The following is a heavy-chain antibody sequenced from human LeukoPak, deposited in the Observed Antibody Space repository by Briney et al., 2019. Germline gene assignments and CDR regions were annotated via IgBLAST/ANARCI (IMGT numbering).Heavy chain of an antibody. CDR3: ARGPLTMTRGFDP. CDR2: IYTSGST. D-gene: IGHD4-17*01. CDR1: GGSINTYY. J-gene: IGHJ5*02. Sequence: SETLSLTCTVSGGSINTYYWSWIRQPAGKGLEWIGRIYTSGSTNYNPSLRSRVTMSVDTSKNRFSLKLSSVTAADTAVYYCARGPLTMTRGFDPWGQGTLVTVSS. V-gene: IGHV4-4*07.